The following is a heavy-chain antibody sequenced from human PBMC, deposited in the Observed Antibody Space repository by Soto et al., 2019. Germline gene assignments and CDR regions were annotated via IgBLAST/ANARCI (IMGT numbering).Heavy chain of an antibody. J-gene: IGHJ4*02. V-gene: IGHV2-5*01. Sequence: QITLKESGPTLVNPTQTLTLTCIFSGFSLSTSGVGVGWIRQPPGKALEWLALIYWNDDKRYSPSLKSRLNITKDTSNDQVILTMTNMDPVDKATYYCPQIIWFRELIRGFDYWGQGTLVTVSS. CDR2: IYWNDDK. CDR1: GFSLSTSGVG. CDR3: PQIIWFRELIRGFDY. D-gene: IGHD3-10*01.